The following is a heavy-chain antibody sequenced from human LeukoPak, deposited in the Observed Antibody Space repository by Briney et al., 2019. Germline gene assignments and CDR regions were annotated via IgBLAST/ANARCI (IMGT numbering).Heavy chain of an antibody. CDR2: ISYDGSNK. D-gene: IGHD2-21*01. CDR3: AREGSDSHDDVFDI. J-gene: IGHJ3*02. CDR1: GFTFSSYG. V-gene: IGHV3-30*03. Sequence: PGRSLRLSCAASGFTFSSYGMHWVRQAPGKGLEWVAVISYDGSNKYYADSVKGRFTISRDNSKNTLYLQMNSLRAEDTAVYYCAREGSDSHDDVFDIWGQGTMVTVSS.